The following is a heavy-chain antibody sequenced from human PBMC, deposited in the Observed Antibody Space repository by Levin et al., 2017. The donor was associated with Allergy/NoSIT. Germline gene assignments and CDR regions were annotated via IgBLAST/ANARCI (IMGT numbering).Heavy chain of an antibody. V-gene: IGHV2-5*02. CDR2: IYWDDDK. CDR1: GFSLSTSGVG. D-gene: IGHD5-24*01. Sequence: SGPTLVKPTQTLTLTCTFSGFSLSTSGVGVGWIRQPPGKALEWLALIYWDDDKRYSPSLKSRLTITKDTSKNQVVLTMTNMDPVDTATYYCAHRLQARDGYNYYRAFDIWGQGTMVTVSS. J-gene: IGHJ3*02. CDR3: AHRLQARDGYNYYRAFDI.